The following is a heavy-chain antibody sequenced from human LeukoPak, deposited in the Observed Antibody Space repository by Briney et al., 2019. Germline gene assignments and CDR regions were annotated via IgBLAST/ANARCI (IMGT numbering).Heavy chain of an antibody. CDR2: ISGSGGST. D-gene: IGHD1-26*01. V-gene: IGHV3-23*01. J-gene: IGHJ2*01. Sequence: PGGSLRLSCAASGFSFSSYAMSWVRQAPGKGLEWVSGISGSGGSTYYADSVKGRFTISRDDSKNTLYLQMNSLRADDTAVYYCARDSGGSYYYWYFDLWGRGTLVTVSS. CDR1: GFSFSSYA. CDR3: ARDSGGSYYYWYFDL.